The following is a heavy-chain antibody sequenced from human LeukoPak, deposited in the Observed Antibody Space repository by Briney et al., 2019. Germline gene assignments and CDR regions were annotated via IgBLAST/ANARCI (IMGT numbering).Heavy chain of an antibody. D-gene: IGHD6-19*01. CDR1: GGSISRYY. CDR2: IYYSGST. Sequence: ASETLSLTCTVSGGSISRYYWSWIRQPPGKGLEWIGYIYYSGSTNYNPSLKSRVTISVDTSKSQFSLKLSSVTAADTAVYYCASYSSGWYGAGYWGQGTLVTVSS. J-gene: IGHJ4*02. V-gene: IGHV4-59*01. CDR3: ASYSSGWYGAGY.